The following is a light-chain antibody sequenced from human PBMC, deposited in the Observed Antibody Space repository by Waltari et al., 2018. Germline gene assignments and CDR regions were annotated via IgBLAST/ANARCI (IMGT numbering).Light chain of an antibody. CDR2: AAY. CDR1: QDFGNW. CDR3: QQAHTFPLT. J-gene: IGKJ4*01. Sequence: IQWTQSTSSVSASVGDSVTLTRRASQDFGNWLAWFQQKPGKAPKLLIYAAYALQRGVPSRFSGSGSGTEFTLTINDLQPEDFATYYCQQAHTFPLTFGGGTKVEMK. V-gene: IGKV1-12*01.